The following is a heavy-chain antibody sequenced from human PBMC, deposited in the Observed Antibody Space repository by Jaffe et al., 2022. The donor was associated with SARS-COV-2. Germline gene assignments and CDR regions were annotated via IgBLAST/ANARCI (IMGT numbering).Heavy chain of an antibody. Sequence: QVQLQESGPGLVKPSETLSLTCTVSGGSISSYYWSWIRQPPGKGLEWIGYIYYSGSTNHNPSLKSRVTISVETSKNQFSLKLSSVTAADTAVYYCARGLGAPDYWGQGTLVTVSS. CDR3: ARGLGAPDY. J-gene: IGHJ4*02. CDR1: GGSISSYY. V-gene: IGHV4-59*01. D-gene: IGHD1-26*01. CDR2: IYYSGST.